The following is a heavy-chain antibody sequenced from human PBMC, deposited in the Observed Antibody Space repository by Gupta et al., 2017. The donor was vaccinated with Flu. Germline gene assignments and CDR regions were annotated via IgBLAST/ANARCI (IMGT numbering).Heavy chain of an antibody. J-gene: IGHJ4*02. V-gene: IGHV3-30-3*01. CDR1: GFLFSSYA. CDR2: LSYDGSNK. D-gene: IGHD5-12*01. Sequence: QVQLVESGGGVVQPGRSLRLSCAASGFLFSSYALHWVRQAPGKGLEWVAVLSYDGSNKYYADSVQGRFTISRDNSKNTLYLQMNSLRVEDTAAYYCARADSGYPKTGIVDYWGQGTLVTVSS. CDR3: ARADSGYPKTGIVDY.